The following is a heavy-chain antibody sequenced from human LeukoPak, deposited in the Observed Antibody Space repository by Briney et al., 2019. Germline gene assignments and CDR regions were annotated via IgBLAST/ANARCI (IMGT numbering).Heavy chain of an antibody. CDR1: GGSISSYY. Sequence: SETLSLTCTVPGGSISSYYWSWIRQPAGKGLEWIGRIYTSGSTNYNPSLKSRVTMSVDTSRNQFALKLSSVTAADTAVYYCAREGAREEALIAVAGTGGMDVWGQGTTVTVSS. CDR3: AREGAREEALIAVAGTGGMDV. CDR2: IYTSGST. J-gene: IGHJ6*02. D-gene: IGHD6-19*01. V-gene: IGHV4-4*07.